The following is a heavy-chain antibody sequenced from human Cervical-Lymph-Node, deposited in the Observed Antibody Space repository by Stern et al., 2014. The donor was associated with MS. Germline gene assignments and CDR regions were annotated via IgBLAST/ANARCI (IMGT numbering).Heavy chain of an antibody. V-gene: IGHV3-9*01. CDR2: ISWNSGSM. J-gene: IGHJ6*02. D-gene: IGHD6-19*01. CDR1: RFNFDDYA. CDR3: AKDISSGRWEAQYYYGMDV. Sequence: VQLVQSGGGLVQPGRSLRLSCAGSRFNFDDYAMHWVRQAPGRGLEGVSRISWNSGSMEYADSVKGRFTISRDNAKNSLYLQMDSLRVEDTAIYYCAKDISSGRWEAQYYYGMDVWGQGTTVTVSS.